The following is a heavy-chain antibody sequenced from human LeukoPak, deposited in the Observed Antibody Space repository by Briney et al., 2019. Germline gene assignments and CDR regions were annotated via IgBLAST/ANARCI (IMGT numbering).Heavy chain of an antibody. CDR3: APIYGDYSDFDY. CDR2: TTHDGRT. V-gene: IGHV4-34*01. D-gene: IGHD4-17*01. Sequence: SETLSLTCGVYGGSSNYYWSWIRQAPGKGLEWIGETTHDGRTNYSPSLRGRATISKDTSKSQFSLRLNSVTVADTAVYYCAPIYGDYSDFDYWGQGTLATVSS. J-gene: IGHJ4*02. CDR1: GGSSNYY.